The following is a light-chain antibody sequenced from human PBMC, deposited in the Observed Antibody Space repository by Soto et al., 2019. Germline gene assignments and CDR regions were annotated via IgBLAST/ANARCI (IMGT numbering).Light chain of an antibody. J-gene: IGKJ1*01. CDR3: QQSYSTPPET. CDR1: QIIIRY. CDR2: AAS. Sequence: DIQMTDSPSSLSASVLYRVTITFRSIQIIIRYLNWYQQKPGKAPKLLIYAASSLQSGVPSRFSGSGSGTDFTLTISGLQPEDVATYYCQQSYSTPPETFGQGTKV. V-gene: IGKV1-39*01.